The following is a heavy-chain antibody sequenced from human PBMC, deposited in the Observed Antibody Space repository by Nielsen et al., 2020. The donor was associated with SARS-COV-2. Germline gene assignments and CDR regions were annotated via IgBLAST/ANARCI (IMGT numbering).Heavy chain of an antibody. Sequence: GESLKISCAASGFTFSNYAMHWVRQAPGRGLEWVALIWSDGSNKYYTDSVKGRFTISRDNSKNTVYLQMNSLRPEDTAVYYCRGWLATFDIWGQGTLVTVSS. CDR1: GFTFSNYA. CDR2: IWSDGSNK. CDR3: RGWLATFDI. J-gene: IGHJ3*02. V-gene: IGHV3-33*01. D-gene: IGHD3-22*01.